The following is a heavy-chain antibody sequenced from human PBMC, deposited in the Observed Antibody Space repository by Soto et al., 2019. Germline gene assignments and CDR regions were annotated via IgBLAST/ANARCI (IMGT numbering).Heavy chain of an antibody. V-gene: IGHV4-31*03. CDR3: ARAPAN. J-gene: IGHJ4*02. CDR2: TYYSGST. CDR1: GGSISSGGYY. Sequence: QVQLQESGPGLVKPSQTLSLTCTVSGGSISSGGYYWSWIRQHPGKGLEWIGYTYYSGSTYYHPSLESRVTISINTSKSQFALELSSVTGEGTAGYYCARAPANWGQGTLVTVSS.